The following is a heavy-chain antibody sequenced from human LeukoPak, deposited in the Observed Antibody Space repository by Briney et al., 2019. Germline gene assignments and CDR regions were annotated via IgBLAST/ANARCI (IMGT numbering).Heavy chain of an antibody. D-gene: IGHD6-13*01. CDR3: ARGMYSSSWYAAGNWFDP. CDR1: GGSISSSSYY. J-gene: IGHJ5*02. V-gene: IGHV4-39*01. CDR2: TYYSGST. Sequence: SETLSLTCTVSGGSISSSSYYWGWIRQPPWKGLEWIGSTYYSGSTYYNPSLNSRVTISVDTSKNQFSLKLSSVTAADTAVYYCARGMYSSSWYAAGNWFDPWGQGTLVTVSS.